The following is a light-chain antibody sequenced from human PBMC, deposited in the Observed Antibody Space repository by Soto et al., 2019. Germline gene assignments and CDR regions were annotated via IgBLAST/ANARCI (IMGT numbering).Light chain of an antibody. CDR1: QSISNH. V-gene: IGKV1-39*01. J-gene: IGKJ1*01. Sequence: DIQMTQSPSSLSASVGDRVTITCRASQSISNHLNWYQQKPGKAPKLLIYAASTLQSGVPSRFSGSGSGTDFTLTIASLQSEDFAVYYCQQYSSWLWTFGQGTKVEIK. CDR2: AAS. CDR3: QQYSSWLWT.